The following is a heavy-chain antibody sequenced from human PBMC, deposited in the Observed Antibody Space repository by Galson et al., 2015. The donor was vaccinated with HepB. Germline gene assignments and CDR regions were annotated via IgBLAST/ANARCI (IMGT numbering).Heavy chain of an antibody. J-gene: IGHJ4*02. D-gene: IGHD3-22*01. Sequence: CAIPGDSVSSNRAAWNWIRQSPSRGLEWLGRTYYRSKWSSDYAASVKSRLTINADTSKNQFSLQLNSVTPEGTAVYYCARGHYYDSTGAYNFDYWGQGTLVSVSS. CDR2: TYYRSKWSS. V-gene: IGHV6-1*01. CDR1: GDSVSSNRAA. CDR3: ARGHYYDSTGAYNFDY.